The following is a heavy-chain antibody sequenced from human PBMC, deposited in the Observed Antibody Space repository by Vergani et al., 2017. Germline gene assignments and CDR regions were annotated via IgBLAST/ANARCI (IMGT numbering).Heavy chain of an antibody. CDR1: GGSISSSSYY. D-gene: IGHD6-6*01. V-gene: IGHV4-39*01. J-gene: IGHJ4*02. CDR3: ARHPPRGEQLNEFDY. Sequence: QLQLQESGPGLVKPSETLSLTCTVSGGSISSSSYYWGWTRQPPGKGLEWIGSIYYSGSTYYNPSLKSRVTISVDTSKNQFSLKLSSVTAADTAVYYCARHPPRGEQLNEFDYWGQGTLVTVSS. CDR2: IYYSGST.